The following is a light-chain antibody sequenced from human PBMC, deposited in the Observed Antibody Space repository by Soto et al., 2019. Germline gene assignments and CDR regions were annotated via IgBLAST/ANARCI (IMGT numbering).Light chain of an antibody. CDR3: QQYGSSIT. CDR2: GAS. J-gene: IGKJ5*01. CDR1: QSVSSSY. Sequence: IVLTQSPGILSLSPGERATLSCRASQSVSSSYLAWYQQKPGQAPRLLIYGASSRATGIPDRFSGSGSGTDFTLTISRLEPEDFAVYYCQQYGSSITFGQGTRLEIK. V-gene: IGKV3-20*01.